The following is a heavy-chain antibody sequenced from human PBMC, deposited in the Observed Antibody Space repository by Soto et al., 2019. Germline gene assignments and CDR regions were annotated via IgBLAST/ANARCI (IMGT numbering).Heavy chain of an antibody. D-gene: IGHD4-17*01. J-gene: IGHJ1*01. CDR2: ISYDGSNK. CDR3: AKGYGDYAEYFQH. CDR1: GFTFSSYG. Sequence: PGGSLRLSCAASGFTFSSYGMHWVRQAPGKGLEWVAVISYDGSNKYYADSVKGRFTISRDNSKNTLYLQMNSLRAEDTAVYYCAKGYGDYAEYFQHWGQGTLVTVSS. V-gene: IGHV3-30*18.